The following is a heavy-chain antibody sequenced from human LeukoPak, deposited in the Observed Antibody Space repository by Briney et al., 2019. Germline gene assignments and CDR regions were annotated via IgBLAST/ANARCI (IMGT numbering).Heavy chain of an antibody. D-gene: IGHD1-26*01. CDR3: ARNPAGIGDY. CDR2: IKQDGREK. CDR1: GFTFSNYW. V-gene: IGHV3-7*02. J-gene: IGHJ4*02. Sequence: PGGSLRLSCAASGFTFSNYWMSWVRQAPGKGLEWVANIKQDGREKHYVDSGKGRFTISRDNAKNSLYLQMNSLRVEDTAVYYCARNPAGIGDYWGQGTLVTVSS.